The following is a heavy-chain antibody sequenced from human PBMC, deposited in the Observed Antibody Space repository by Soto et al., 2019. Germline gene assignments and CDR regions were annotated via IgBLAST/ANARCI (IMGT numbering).Heavy chain of an antibody. CDR3: AKVRNLFSYYDYIWGIPGVVFDI. J-gene: IGHJ3*02. CDR1: GFTFSSYS. V-gene: IGHV3-23*01. D-gene: IGHD3-16*01. CDR2: ISGSGGST. Sequence: GGSLGLSCAASGFTFSSYSMSWVRQAPGKGLEWVSAISGSGGSTYYADSERGRFTISRDNSKNTLYLQMNSRRAEDRAVYYCAKVRNLFSYYDYIWGIPGVVFDIWGKGKMVTVSS.